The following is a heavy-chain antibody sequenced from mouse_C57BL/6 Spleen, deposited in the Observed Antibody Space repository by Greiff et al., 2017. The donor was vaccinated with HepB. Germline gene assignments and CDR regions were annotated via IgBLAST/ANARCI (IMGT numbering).Heavy chain of an antibody. CDR3: ARGDYYGSSRYFDV. Sequence: QVQLQQSGAELVRPGTSVKVSCKASRYAFTNYLIEWVKQRPGQGLEWIGVINPGSGGTNYNEKFKGKATLTADKSSSTAYMQLSSLTSEDSAVYFCARGDYYGSSRYFDVWGTGTTVTVSS. J-gene: IGHJ1*03. CDR2: INPGSGGT. CDR1: RYAFTNYL. D-gene: IGHD1-1*01. V-gene: IGHV1-54*01.